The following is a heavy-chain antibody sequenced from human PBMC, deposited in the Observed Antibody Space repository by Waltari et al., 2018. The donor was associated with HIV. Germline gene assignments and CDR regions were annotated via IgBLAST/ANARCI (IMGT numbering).Heavy chain of an antibody. V-gene: IGHV1-2*02. CDR3: ARGAKKWLQISVTLPFDS. CDR2: INPNSCGT. Sequence: RLEQSGAELRKPGASVKVSCKASGYSFTAYYIHWVRQAPGQGPEWMGWINPNSCGTSYAENLQGRITLTRDTSINAAFMDLSRLKSDDTGVYYCARGAKKWLQISVTLPFDSWGQGTLVTVSS. CDR1: GYSFTAYY. D-gene: IGHD5-12*01. J-gene: IGHJ4*02.